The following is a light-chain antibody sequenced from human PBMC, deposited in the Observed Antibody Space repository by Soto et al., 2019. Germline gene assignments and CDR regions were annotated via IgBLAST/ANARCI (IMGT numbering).Light chain of an antibody. CDR2: AAS. CDR3: LQDYNYPLT. V-gene: IGKV1-6*01. J-gene: IGKJ4*01. Sequence: AIQMTQSPSSLSASVGDRVTITCRASQGIRNDVGWYQQKPGKAPKLLIYAASSSQSGVPSRFSGSGSGIDFTLTISSLQPEDFATYYCLQDYNYPLTFGGGTKVEIK. CDR1: QGIRND.